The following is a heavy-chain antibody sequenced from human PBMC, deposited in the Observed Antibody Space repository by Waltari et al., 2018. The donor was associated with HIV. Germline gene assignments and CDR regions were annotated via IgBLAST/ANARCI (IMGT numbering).Heavy chain of an antibody. J-gene: IGHJ4*02. CDR2: VWYDGKNK. CDR3: ARTPYDTSGYCFDY. Sequence: QVQLVESGGGVVQPGRSLRLSCAASGFTFSSYGMHWVRQAPGKVLEWLAVVWYDGKNKYYADSVKGRFTVSRDNSKNTLFLQMNSLRVDDTAVYYCARTPYDTSGYCFDYWGQGTLVTVSS. D-gene: IGHD3-22*01. V-gene: IGHV3-33*01. CDR1: GFTFSSYG.